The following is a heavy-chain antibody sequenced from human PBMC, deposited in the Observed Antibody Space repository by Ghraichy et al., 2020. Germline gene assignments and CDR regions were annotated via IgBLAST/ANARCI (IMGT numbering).Heavy chain of an antibody. V-gene: IGHV4-59*08. Sequence: SQTLSLTCTVSGGSIRSFYWSWIRQPPGRGLGWSGYIYSSGSTNYNSSLKSRVIISVDTSRNQFSLKRSSVTAADTAVYYCARPVGESYRYTLKYWGQGTPVTVSS. J-gene: IGHJ1*01. D-gene: IGHD3-16*02. CDR1: GGSIRSFY. CDR2: IYSSGST. CDR3: ARPVGESYRYTLKY.